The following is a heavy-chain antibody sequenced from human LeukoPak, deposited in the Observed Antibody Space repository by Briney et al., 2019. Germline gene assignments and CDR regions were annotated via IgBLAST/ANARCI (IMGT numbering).Heavy chain of an antibody. CDR2: IYYSGST. V-gene: IGHV4-31*03. D-gene: IGHD6-6*01. Sequence: SQTLSLTCTVSGGSISSGGYYWSWLRQHPGKGLEWIGYIYYSGSTYYNPSLKSRVTISVDTSKNQFSLKLSSVTAADTAVYYCARSWLEYSSSSGIWGQGTLVTVSS. CDR1: GGSISSGGYY. J-gene: IGHJ4*02. CDR3: ARSWLEYSSSSGI.